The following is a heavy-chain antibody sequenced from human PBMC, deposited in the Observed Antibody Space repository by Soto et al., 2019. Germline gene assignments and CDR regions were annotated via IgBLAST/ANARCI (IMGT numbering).Heavy chain of an antibody. CDR1: GYTFTNFG. D-gene: IGHD3-22*01. J-gene: IGHJ4*02. CDR2: YDPEEGET. V-gene: IGHV1-24*01. CDR3: ATEVYYDSSGYIY. Sequence: GASVKVSCKASGYTFTNFGISWVRQAPGQGLEWMGGYDPEEGETIYAQKFQGRVTMTEDTSTDTVYMELSSLRSEDTAVYYCATEVYYDSSGYIYWGQGTLVTVSS.